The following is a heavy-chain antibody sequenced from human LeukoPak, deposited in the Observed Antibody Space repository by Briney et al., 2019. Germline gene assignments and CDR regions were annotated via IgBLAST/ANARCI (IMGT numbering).Heavy chain of an antibody. CDR2: IWYDGSNK. Sequence: PGGSLRLSCAASGFTFSSYGMHWVRQAPGKGLEWVAVIWYDGSNKYYADSVKGRFTISRDNSKNTLCLQMNSLRAEDTAVYYCARDKLIYYGSGSYIDYWGQGTLVTVSS. D-gene: IGHD3-10*01. V-gene: IGHV3-33*01. J-gene: IGHJ4*02. CDR1: GFTFSSYG. CDR3: ARDKLIYYGSGSYIDY.